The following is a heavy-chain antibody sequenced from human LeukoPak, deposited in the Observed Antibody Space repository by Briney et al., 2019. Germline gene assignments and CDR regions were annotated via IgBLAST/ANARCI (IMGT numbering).Heavy chain of an antibody. J-gene: IGHJ4*02. CDR2: ISSNGSTI. D-gene: IGHD2-2*02. V-gene: IGHV3-48*03. Sequence: GGSLRLSCAASGFTFRSYEMNWVRQAPGKGLEWVSYISSNGSTIYYADSVKGRFTISRDNAKNSLYLQMNSLRAEDTAVYYCARFAVPAAIGGDYWGQGTLVTVSS. CDR3: ARFAVPAAIGGDY. CDR1: GFTFRSYE.